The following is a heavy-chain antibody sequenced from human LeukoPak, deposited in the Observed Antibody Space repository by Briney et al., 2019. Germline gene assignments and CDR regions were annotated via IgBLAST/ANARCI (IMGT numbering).Heavy chain of an antibody. V-gene: IGHV4-34*01. CDR3: ARGQRVYGYNFQLLDY. J-gene: IGHJ4*02. CDR2: INHSGTI. CDR1: GGSFSVYY. Sequence: SETLSLTCVVYGGSFSVYYWSCIRQPPGKGLEWIGEINHSGTINYSPSLKSRVTISVDTSKNQFSLKLSSVTAADTAVYYCARGQRVYGYNFQLLDYWGQGTLVTVSS. D-gene: IGHD5-24*01.